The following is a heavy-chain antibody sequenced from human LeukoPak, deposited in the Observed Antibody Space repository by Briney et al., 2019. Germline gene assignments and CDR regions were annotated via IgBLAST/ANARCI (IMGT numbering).Heavy chain of an antibody. Sequence: KPSETLSLTCTVSGGSISSYYWSWIRQPPGKGLEWIGEINHSGSTNYNPSLKSRVTISVDTSKNQFSLKLSSVTAADTAVYYCARGSPSIAVTRDWYFDLWGRGTLVTVSS. CDR3: ARGSPSIAVTRDWYFDL. D-gene: IGHD6-19*01. V-gene: IGHV4-34*01. CDR1: GGSISSYY. J-gene: IGHJ2*01. CDR2: INHSGST.